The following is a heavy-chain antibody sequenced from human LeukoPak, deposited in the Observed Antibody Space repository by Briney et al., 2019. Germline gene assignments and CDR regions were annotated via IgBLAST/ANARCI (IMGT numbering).Heavy chain of an antibody. CDR3: ARARSVAPPTGFDY. V-gene: IGHV3-30-3*01. D-gene: IGHD4-23*01. J-gene: IGHJ4*02. CDR1: GFTFSSFA. CDR2: ISYDASNK. Sequence: PGWSLRLSCAASGFTFSSFAMHWVRQAPGKGLEWVAVISYDASNKFYADSVQGRFTISRDNSKNTLFLQMNILGAEDTAVFYCARARSVAPPTGFDYWGQGTLVTVSS.